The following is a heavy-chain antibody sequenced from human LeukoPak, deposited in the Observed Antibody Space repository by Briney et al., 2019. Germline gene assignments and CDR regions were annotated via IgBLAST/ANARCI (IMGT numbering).Heavy chain of an antibody. CDR2: IRSKANSYAT. D-gene: IGHD2-21*01. J-gene: IGHJ4*02. V-gene: IGHV3-73*01. Sequence: HPGGSLRLSCAASGFTFSGSAMHWVRQASGKGLEWVGRIRSKANSYATAYAASVKGRFTISRDDSKNTAYLQMNSLKTEDTAVYYCTASLFGYAHDYWGQGTLVTVSS. CDR1: GFTFSGSA. CDR3: TASLFGYAHDY.